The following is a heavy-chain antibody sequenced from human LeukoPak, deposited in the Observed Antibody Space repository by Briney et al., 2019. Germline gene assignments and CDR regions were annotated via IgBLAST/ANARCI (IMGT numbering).Heavy chain of an antibody. CDR3: AHRKNYYDSSVFDN. V-gene: IGHV2-5*02. CDR1: GFSLNTRGVG. Sequence: SGPTLVNPTHTLTLTCTFSGFSLNTRGVGVGWIRQPPGRALEWLALIYWDDDRRYSPSLKSRLTITKDTSKNQVVLTITNMDPVDTATYFCAHRKNYYDSSVFDNWGQGTLVTVSS. D-gene: IGHD3-22*01. J-gene: IGHJ4*02. CDR2: IYWDDDR.